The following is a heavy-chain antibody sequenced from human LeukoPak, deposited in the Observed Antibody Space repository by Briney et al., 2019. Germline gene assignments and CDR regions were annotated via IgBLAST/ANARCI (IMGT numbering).Heavy chain of an antibody. V-gene: IGHV1-2*06. D-gene: IGHD2-2*01. CDR1: GYTFTGYY. Sequence: ASVKASCKASGYTFTGYYMHWVRQAPGQGLEWMGRINPNSGGTNYAQKFQGRVTMTRDTSISTAYMELSRLRSDDTAVYYCARPHCSSTSCYAETQNWFDPWGQGTLVTVSS. J-gene: IGHJ5*02. CDR2: INPNSGGT. CDR3: ARPHCSSTSCYAETQNWFDP.